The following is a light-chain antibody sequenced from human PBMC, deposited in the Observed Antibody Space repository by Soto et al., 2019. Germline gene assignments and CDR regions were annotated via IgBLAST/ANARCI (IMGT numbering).Light chain of an antibody. V-gene: IGLV2-11*01. CDR1: SSDVGGYNY. CDR3: SSYAGIYTYV. CDR2: DVS. Sequence: QSVLTQPRSVSGSPGQSVTISCTGTSSDVGGYNYVSWYQQHPGKAPKLMIYDVSQRPSGVPDRFSGSKSGNTASLTISGLQAQDEADYYCSSYAGIYTYVFGTGTKVTVL. J-gene: IGLJ1*01.